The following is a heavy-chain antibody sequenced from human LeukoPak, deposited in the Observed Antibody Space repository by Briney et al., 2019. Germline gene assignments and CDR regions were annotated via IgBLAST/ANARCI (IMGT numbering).Heavy chain of an antibody. CDR1: GFSLRTGGRY. V-gene: IGHV2-5*01. Sequence: SGPTLVKPTQTLTLTCTFSGFSLRTGGRYVGWIRQPPGKALEWLALIYWNDDKRYSPSLKSRLTITKDTSKNQVVLTMTNMDPVDTATYYCAHRNSDYRAFDIWGQGTMVTVSS. CDR2: IYWNDDK. CDR3: AHRNSDYRAFDI. D-gene: IGHD4-11*01. J-gene: IGHJ3*02.